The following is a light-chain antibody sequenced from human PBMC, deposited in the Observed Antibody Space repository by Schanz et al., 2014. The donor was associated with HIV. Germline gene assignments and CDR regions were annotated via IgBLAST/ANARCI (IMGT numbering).Light chain of an antibody. CDR3: QSFDSSLSGFV. CDR2: GNS. CDR1: SSNIGAGYE. V-gene: IGLV1-40*01. Sequence: QSVLTQPPSVSGAPGQRVTISCTGSSSNIGAGYEVHWYQQLPGTAPKLLIYGNSNRPSGVPDRFSGSKSGTSASLAITDLQADDEAEYYCQSFDSSLSGFVFATGTKLTVL. J-gene: IGLJ1*01.